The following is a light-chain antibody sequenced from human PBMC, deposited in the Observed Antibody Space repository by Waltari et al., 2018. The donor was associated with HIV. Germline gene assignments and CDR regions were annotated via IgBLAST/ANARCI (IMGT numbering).Light chain of an antibody. CDR2: GAS. Sequence: EIVMTQSPATLSMSTGERATLSCRASQSVSTNLAWYQQIPGQAPRLLIYGASTRASGIPVRFSGSGSGTEFTLTISSLQSEDFAVYYCQQYNNWRRTFGGGTKVEIK. J-gene: IGKJ4*01. CDR3: QQYNNWRRT. V-gene: IGKV3-15*01. CDR1: QSVSTN.